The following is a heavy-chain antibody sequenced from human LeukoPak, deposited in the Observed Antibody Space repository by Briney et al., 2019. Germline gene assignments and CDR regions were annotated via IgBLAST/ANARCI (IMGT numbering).Heavy chain of an antibody. J-gene: IGHJ4*02. V-gene: IGHV3-33*01. CDR1: GFTFNRYA. CDR3: ARVNDSSGYSLIDY. D-gene: IGHD3-22*01. CDR2: IWYDGSNK. Sequence: GRSLRLSCAASGFTFNRYAMHWVRQAPGKGLEWVAFIWYDGSNKYYADSVKGRFTVSRDNSKNTLYLQMNSLRAEDTAVYYCARVNDSSGYSLIDYWGQGTLVTVSS.